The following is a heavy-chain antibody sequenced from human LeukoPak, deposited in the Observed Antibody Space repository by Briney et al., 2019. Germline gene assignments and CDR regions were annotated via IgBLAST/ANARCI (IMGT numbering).Heavy chain of an antibody. Sequence: LGESLKISWKGSGYSFTSYWIGWVRQMPGKGLKWMGIIYPGDSDARYSPSFQGQVTISADKSISTAYLQCSSLKASDTAMYYCARRRDLYSESYYPFDYWGQGTLVTVSS. CDR2: IYPGDSDA. CDR3: ARRRDLYSESYYPFDY. CDR1: GYSFTSYW. J-gene: IGHJ4*02. V-gene: IGHV5-51*01. D-gene: IGHD1-26*01.